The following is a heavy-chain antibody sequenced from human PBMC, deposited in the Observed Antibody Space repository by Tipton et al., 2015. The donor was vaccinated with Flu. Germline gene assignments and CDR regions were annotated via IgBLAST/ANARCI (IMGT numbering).Heavy chain of an antibody. CDR2: VYYSGSA. CDR1: GGSISSYY. V-gene: IGHV4-59*01. J-gene: IGHJ5*02. Sequence: TLSLTCSVSGGSISSYYWSWIRQPPGKGLEWIGYVYYSGSAFYNPALGSRVSISVDTSKNQFSLKMTSVTAADTAMYYCARYPESNYHWFGPWGQGALVTVSS. CDR3: ARYPESNYHWFGP. D-gene: IGHD4-11*01.